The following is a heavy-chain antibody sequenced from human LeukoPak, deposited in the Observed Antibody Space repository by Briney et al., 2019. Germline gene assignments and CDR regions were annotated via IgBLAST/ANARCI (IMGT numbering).Heavy chain of an antibody. D-gene: IGHD3-22*01. CDR3: TTTTYYYDSSGYD. CDR1: GFTFSGSA. CDR2: IRSKANSYAT. V-gene: IGHV3-73*01. Sequence: TGGSLRLSCAASGFTFSGSAMHWVRQASGKGLEWVGRIRSKANSYATAYAASVKGRFTISRDDSKNTAYLQMNSLKTDDTAVYYCTTTTYYYDSSGYDWGQGTLVTVSS. J-gene: IGHJ4*02.